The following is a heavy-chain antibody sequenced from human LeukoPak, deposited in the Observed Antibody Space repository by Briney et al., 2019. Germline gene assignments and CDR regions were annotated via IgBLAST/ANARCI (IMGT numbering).Heavy chain of an antibody. J-gene: IGHJ6*03. D-gene: IGHD4-17*01. CDR2: ISYDGSNK. V-gene: IGHV3-30*18. CDR1: GFTFSSYG. CDR3: AKVGAHDYGDSYYYYYMDV. Sequence: GGSLRLSCAASGFTFSSYGMHWVRQAPGKGLEWVAVISYDGSNKYYADSVKGRFTISRDNSKNTLYLQMNSLRAEDTAVYYCAKVGAHDYGDSYYYYYMDVWGKGTAVTVSS.